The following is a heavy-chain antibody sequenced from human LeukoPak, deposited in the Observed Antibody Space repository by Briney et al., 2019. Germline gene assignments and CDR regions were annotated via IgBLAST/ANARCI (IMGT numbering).Heavy chain of an antibody. V-gene: IGHV3-74*01. CDR2: IASDGSST. CDR3: ARGRPHGNDY. Sequence: GGSLRLSCAASGFTFSNYAMSWVRQAPGKGLVWVSRIASDGSSTTYADSVKGRFSISGDNAKNTLYLQMNSLRVEDTAVYYCARGRPHGNDYWGQGTLVTVSS. J-gene: IGHJ4*02. CDR1: GFTFSNYA. D-gene: IGHD4-23*01.